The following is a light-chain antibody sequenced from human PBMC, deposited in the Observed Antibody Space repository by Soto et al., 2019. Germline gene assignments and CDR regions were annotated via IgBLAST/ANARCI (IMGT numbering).Light chain of an antibody. J-gene: IGKJ1*01. V-gene: IGKV1-39*01. CDR2: AAS. CDR1: ENINFY. Sequence: DIQMTQSPASLSASVGDRVTITCRASENINFYLHWYQQKPGKAPKLLIYAASTLQSGVPSRFSGSGSGTDFTLTLNSLQPEDFAAYYCQQGYSTPVTVGQAIKVDSK. CDR3: QQGYSTPVT.